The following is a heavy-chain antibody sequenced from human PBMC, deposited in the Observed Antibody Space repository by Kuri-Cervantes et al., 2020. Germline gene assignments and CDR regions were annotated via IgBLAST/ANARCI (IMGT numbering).Heavy chain of an antibody. Sequence: LSLTCAASGFTFSSYSMNWVRQAPGKGLEWVSSISSSSSYIYYADSVKGRFTISRDNAKNSLYLQMNSLRAEDTAVYYCARETYCGGDCYSGDFDYWGQGTLVTVSS. J-gene: IGHJ4*02. V-gene: IGHV3-21*01. D-gene: IGHD2-21*02. CDR1: GFTFSSYS. CDR3: ARETYCGGDCYSGDFDY. CDR2: ISSSSSYI.